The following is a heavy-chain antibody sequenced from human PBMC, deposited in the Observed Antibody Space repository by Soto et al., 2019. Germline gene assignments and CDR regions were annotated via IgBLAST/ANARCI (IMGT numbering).Heavy chain of an antibody. D-gene: IGHD1-26*01. V-gene: IGHV1-2*04. Sequence: ASVKVSCKAPGYTFTGYYMHWVRQAPGQGLEWMGWINPNSGGTNYAQKFQGWVTMTRDTSISTAYMELSRLRSDDTAVYYCARFEGATDGMDVWGQGTTVTVSS. CDR2: INPNSGGT. CDR1: GYTFTGYY. CDR3: ARFEGATDGMDV. J-gene: IGHJ6*02.